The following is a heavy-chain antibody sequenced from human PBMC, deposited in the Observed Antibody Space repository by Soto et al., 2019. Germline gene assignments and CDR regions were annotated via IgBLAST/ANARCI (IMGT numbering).Heavy chain of an antibody. CDR3: APGRKYESSGYSDY. Sequence: ASVKVSCKASGYTFTGYYMHWVRQAPGQGLEWMGWINPNSGGTNYAQKFQGRVTMTRDTSISTAYMELSRLRSDDTAVYYCAPGRKYESSGYSDYWGQGTLVTVSS. V-gene: IGHV1-2*02. D-gene: IGHD3-22*01. J-gene: IGHJ4*02. CDR2: INPNSGGT. CDR1: GYTFTGYY.